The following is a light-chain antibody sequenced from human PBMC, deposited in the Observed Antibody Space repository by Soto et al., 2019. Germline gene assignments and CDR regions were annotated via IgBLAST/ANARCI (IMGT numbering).Light chain of an antibody. J-gene: IGKJ2*01. V-gene: IGKV1-39*01. Sequence: DIQMTQSPSSLSASVGDRVTITCRASQGVSAYLLWYQHSQGTAPKLLIYAASNLLSGVPSRFSGRGSGTNFTLTISSLQPDDFAPYYCQPSYKTPHTFSQGTKLETK. CDR3: QPSYKTPHT. CDR2: AAS. CDR1: QGVSAY.